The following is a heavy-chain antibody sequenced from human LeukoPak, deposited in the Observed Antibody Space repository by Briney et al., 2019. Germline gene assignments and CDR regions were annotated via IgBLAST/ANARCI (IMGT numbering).Heavy chain of an antibody. J-gene: IGHJ4*02. CDR1: GGSISSSSYY. D-gene: IGHD5-18*01. V-gene: IGHV4-39*01. CDR3: ARRRGYSYNYL. Sequence: KPSETLSLTCTVSGGSISSSSYYWGWIRQPPGKGLEWIGSIYYSGSTYYNPSLKSRVTISVDTSENQFSLKLSSVTAADTAVYYCARRRGYSYNYLWGQGTLVTVSS. CDR2: IYYSGST.